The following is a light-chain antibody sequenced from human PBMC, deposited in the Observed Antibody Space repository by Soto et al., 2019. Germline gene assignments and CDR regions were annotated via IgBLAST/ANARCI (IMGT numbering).Light chain of an antibody. Sequence: QPVLTQSPSASASLGASVKLTCTLSSGHSSYAIAWHQQQPGRGPRYLMKLNSDGSHTKGDGIPDRFSGSSSGAERYLTISRLQSEDEADYYCQTWVTGPPWVFGGGTKLTVL. V-gene: IGLV4-69*01. J-gene: IGLJ3*02. CDR3: QTWVTGPPWV. CDR2: LNSDGSH. CDR1: SGHSSYA.